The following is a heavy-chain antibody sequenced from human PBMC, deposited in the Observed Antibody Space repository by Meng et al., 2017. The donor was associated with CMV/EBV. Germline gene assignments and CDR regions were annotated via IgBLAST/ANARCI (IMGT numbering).Heavy chain of an antibody. D-gene: IGHD3-16*01. J-gene: IGHJ4*02. Sequence: GPGLGTPSGTRSLTCMVSGASIKNYNWNWVRQPAGQGLEWIGLIQVIGHTVYNPSLKSRVTVSLDASKSQFSLTLNSVTAADTATYYCAGSRPGGGACGYWGQGILVTVSS. CDR1: GASIKNYN. V-gene: IGHV4-4*07. CDR2: IQVIGHT. CDR3: AGSRPGGGACGY.